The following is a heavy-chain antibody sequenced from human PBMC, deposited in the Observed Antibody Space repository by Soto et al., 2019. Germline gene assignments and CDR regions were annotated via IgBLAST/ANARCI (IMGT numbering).Heavy chain of an antibody. D-gene: IGHD5-12*01. CDR3: AREVVSGYDLGY. V-gene: IGHV1-3*01. Sequence: QVQLVQSGAEVKKPGASVTVSCKASGYTFTSFVLHWVRQAPGQRPEWMGWFNADTGNTKYSQRFQGRVTFARDTSANTAYMQVSSVRSEDTAVYFCAREVVSGYDLGYWGQGTLVTVSS. CDR1: GYTFTSFV. CDR2: FNADTGNT. J-gene: IGHJ4*02.